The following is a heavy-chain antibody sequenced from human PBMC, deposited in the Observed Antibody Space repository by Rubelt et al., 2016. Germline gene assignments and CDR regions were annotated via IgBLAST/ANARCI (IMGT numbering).Heavy chain of an antibody. CDR2: IYHSGST. CDR3: ARDHSSGWYLEGFFDY. Sequence: QVQLQESGPGLVKPSETLSLTCTVSGYSISSGYYWGWIRQPPGKGLEWIGSIYHSGSTYYNPSLKSRVTLSVATSKNQFSLKLSSVTAADTAVYYCARDHSSGWYLEGFFDYWGQGTLVTVSS. CDR1: GYSISSGYY. J-gene: IGHJ4*02. D-gene: IGHD6-19*01. V-gene: IGHV4-38-2*02.